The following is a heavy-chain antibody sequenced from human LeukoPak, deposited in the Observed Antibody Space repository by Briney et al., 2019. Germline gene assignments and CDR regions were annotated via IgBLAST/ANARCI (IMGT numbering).Heavy chain of an antibody. CDR2: ISSTGSYI. D-gene: IGHD4-17*01. CDR1: GFTFSSYS. CDR3: AREPVTGSVY. Sequence: GGSLRLSCAASGFTFSSYSMNWVRQAPGKGLEWVSSISSTGSYIYYADSVKGRFIVSRDNAKNSLYLQMNSLRGEDTAVYYCAREPVTGSVYWGQGTLVTVSS. V-gene: IGHV3-21*01. J-gene: IGHJ4*02.